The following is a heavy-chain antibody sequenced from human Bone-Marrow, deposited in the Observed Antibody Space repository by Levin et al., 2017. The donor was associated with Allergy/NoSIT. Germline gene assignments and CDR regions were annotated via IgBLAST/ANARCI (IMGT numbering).Heavy chain of an antibody. CDR3: ARDNGAQWLVQYYYYGMDV. V-gene: IGHV3-21*01. CDR2: ISSSSSYI. CDR1: GFTFSSYS. Sequence: PGGSLRLSCAASGFTFSSYSMNWVRQAPGKGLEWVSSISSSSSYIYYADSVKGRFTISRDNAKNSLYLQMNSLRAEDTAVYYCARDNGAQWLVQYYYYGMDVWGQGTTVTVSS. D-gene: IGHD6-19*01. J-gene: IGHJ6*02.